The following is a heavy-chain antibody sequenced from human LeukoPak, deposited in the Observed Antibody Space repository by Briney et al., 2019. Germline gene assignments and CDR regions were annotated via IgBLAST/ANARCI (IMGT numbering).Heavy chain of an antibody. J-gene: IGHJ4*02. CDR3: ARPPSRGYSSSFEY. CDR1: GYSFPTYW. CDR2: IYPDESNI. V-gene: IGHV5-51*01. D-gene: IGHD2-2*03. Sequence: GESLKISCKDSGYSFPTYWIAWVRQMPGKGLEWMGIIYPDESNIRYSPSFQGQVTISADKSISTAYLQWSSLKASDTAMYYCARPPSRGYSSSFEYWGQGTLVTVSS.